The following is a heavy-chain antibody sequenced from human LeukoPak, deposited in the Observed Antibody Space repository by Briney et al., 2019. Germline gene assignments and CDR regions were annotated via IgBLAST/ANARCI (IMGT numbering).Heavy chain of an antibody. CDR2: VYYSGSI. J-gene: IGHJ3*01. Sequence: SEPLTLTCTVSDRFIGNHHWNWIRQPPGKGLEWLGYVYYSGSINYNPSLKSRVTISVDTSKTHFSLKLNSVTAADTAVYYCARRRKGAATGDAFDVWGQGTVVTVSS. CDR1: DRFIGNHH. D-gene: IGHD1-14*01. V-gene: IGHV4-59*08. CDR3: ARRRKGAATGDAFDV.